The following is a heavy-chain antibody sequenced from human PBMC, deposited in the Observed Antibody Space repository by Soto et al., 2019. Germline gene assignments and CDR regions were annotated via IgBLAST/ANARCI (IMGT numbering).Heavy chain of an antibody. CDR1: GGSISSGGYY. J-gene: IGHJ5*02. D-gene: IGHD6-19*01. Sequence: SETLSLTCTVSGGSISSGGYYWSWIRQHPGKGLEWIGYIYYSGSTYYNPSLKSRVTISVDTSKNQFSLKLSSVTAADTAVYYCARERYSSGWESNWFDPWGQGTLVTVSS. V-gene: IGHV4-31*03. CDR2: IYYSGST. CDR3: ARERYSSGWESNWFDP.